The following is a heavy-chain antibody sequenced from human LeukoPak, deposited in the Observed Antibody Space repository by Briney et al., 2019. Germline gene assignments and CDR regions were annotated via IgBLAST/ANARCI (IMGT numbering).Heavy chain of an antibody. D-gene: IGHD6-13*01. CDR2: ISAYNGNT. CDR3: ARDEENVAAAAIDY. J-gene: IGHJ4*02. Sequence: GASVKVSCKASGYTFTSYGISWVRQAPGQGLEWMGWISAYNGNTNYAQKLQGRVTMTTDTSTSTAYMELRSLRSDDTAVYYCARDEENVAAAAIDYWGQGTLVTVSS. V-gene: IGHV1-18*01. CDR1: GYTFTSYG.